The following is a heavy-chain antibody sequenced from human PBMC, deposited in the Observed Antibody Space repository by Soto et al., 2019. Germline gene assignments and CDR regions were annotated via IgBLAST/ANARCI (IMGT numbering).Heavy chain of an antibody. Sequence: ASVKVSCKASGYTFTSYAMHWVRQAPGQRLEWMGWINAGNGNTKYSQKFQGRVTITRDTSASTAYMELSSLRSEDTAVYYCARARDIVVVPAASDAFDIWGQGTMVTVSS. J-gene: IGHJ3*02. CDR1: GYTFTSYA. CDR2: INAGNGNT. CDR3: ARARDIVVVPAASDAFDI. D-gene: IGHD2-2*01. V-gene: IGHV1-3*01.